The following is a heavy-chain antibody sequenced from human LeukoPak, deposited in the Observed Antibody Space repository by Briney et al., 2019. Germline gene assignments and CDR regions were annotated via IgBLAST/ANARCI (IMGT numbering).Heavy chain of an antibody. CDR3: SREHRDYVGDGYYYGC. CDR1: GGSITNYY. D-gene: IGHD3-22*01. Sequence: SETLSLTCTVSGGSITNYYWSWIRQPAGKGLEWIGRIYTSGITDYNPSLRSRVTLSVDTSKNHFSLKLSSVTAADTAGYFCSREHRDYVGDGYYYGCWGQGTLVTVSS. CDR2: IYTSGIT. V-gene: IGHV4-4*07. J-gene: IGHJ4*02.